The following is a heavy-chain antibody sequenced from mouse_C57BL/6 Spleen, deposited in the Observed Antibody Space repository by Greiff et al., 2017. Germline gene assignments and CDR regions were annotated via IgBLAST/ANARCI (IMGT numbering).Heavy chain of an antibody. CDR2: IYPGDGDT. D-gene: IGHD1-1*01. Sequence: VQVVESGAELVKPGASVKISCKASGYAFSSYWMNWVKQRPGKGLEWIGQIYPGDGDTNYNGKFKGKATLTADKSSSTAYMQLSSLTSEDSAVYFCARGSHYYGSSFYAMDYWGQGTSVTVSS. J-gene: IGHJ4*01. CDR3: ARGSHYYGSSFYAMDY. CDR1: GYAFSSYW. V-gene: IGHV1-80*01.